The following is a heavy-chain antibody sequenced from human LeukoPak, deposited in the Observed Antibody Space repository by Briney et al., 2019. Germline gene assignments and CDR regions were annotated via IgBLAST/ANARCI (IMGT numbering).Heavy chain of an antibody. CDR3: ARRGAMVRGPAYHFDH. Sequence: SETLSLTCTVSGGSISSYYWSWIRQPAGKGLEWIGRIYTSGSTNYNPTLKSRFSISIDTSKNQFSLNLNSVTAADTAVYYCARRGAMVRGPAYHFDHWGQGVLVTVSS. D-gene: IGHD3-10*01. J-gene: IGHJ4*02. V-gene: IGHV4-4*07. CDR2: IYTSGST. CDR1: GGSISSYY.